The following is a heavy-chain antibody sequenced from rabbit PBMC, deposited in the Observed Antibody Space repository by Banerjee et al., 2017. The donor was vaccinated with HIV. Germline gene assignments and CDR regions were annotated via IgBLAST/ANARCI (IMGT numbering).Heavy chain of an antibody. J-gene: IGHJ3*01. CDR2: INTSSGNT. V-gene: IGHV1S45*01. CDR3: AREGFGGGVYVGAGIGL. CDR1: GFTLSSSYW. D-gene: IGHD4-2*01. Sequence: QEQLEESGGDLVQPEGSLTLTCTASGFTLSSSYWICWVRQAPGKGLEWIACINTSSGNTVYATWAKGRFTISRTSPTTVTLQMTSLTAADTATYFCAREGFGGGVYVGAGIGLWGQGTLVTVS.